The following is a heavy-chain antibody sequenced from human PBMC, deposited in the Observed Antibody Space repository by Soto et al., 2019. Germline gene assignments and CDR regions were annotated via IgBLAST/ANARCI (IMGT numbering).Heavy chain of an antibody. CDR2: ISGSGGST. V-gene: IGHV3-23*01. D-gene: IGHD6-13*01. CDR1: GFTFSSYA. J-gene: IGHJ4*02. Sequence: GSLRLSCAASGFTFSSYAMSWVRQAPGKGLEWVSAISGSGGSTYYADSVKGRFTISRDNSKNTLYLQMNSLRAEDTAVYYCAKAQYSSSWFVDSLFDYWGQGTLVTVSS. CDR3: AKAQYSSSWFVDSLFDY.